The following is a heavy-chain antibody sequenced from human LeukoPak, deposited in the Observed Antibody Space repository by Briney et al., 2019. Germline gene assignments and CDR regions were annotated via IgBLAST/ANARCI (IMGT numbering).Heavy chain of an antibody. V-gene: IGHV1-2*02. D-gene: IGHD2-2*01. Sequence: ASVKVSCKASGYTFTVHHIQWVRQAPGQGLEWMGWINTNSGGTTYSQDFQDRITMTRDPSITTAYMELSSLRSDDTAVYYCARDFSTSPWDSWGQGTLVTVSS. CDR2: INTNSGGT. CDR1: GYTFTVHH. J-gene: IGHJ4*02. CDR3: ARDFSTSPWDS.